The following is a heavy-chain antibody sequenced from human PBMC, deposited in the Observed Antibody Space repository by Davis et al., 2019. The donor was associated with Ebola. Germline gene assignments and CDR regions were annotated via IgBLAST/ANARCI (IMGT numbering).Heavy chain of an antibody. CDR3: ARQGASWFGDAFDF. J-gene: IGHJ3*01. D-gene: IGHD3-10*01. CDR2: IKQDGTEK. V-gene: IGHV3-7*01. Sequence: GGSLRLSCAASGFTFRNYWMTWVRQAPGKGLEWVADIKQDGTEKYYVDSVRGRFTISRDNTRNSLYLQMNSLRFEDTAVYYCARQGASWFGDAFDFWGPGTMVTFSP. CDR1: GFTFRNYW.